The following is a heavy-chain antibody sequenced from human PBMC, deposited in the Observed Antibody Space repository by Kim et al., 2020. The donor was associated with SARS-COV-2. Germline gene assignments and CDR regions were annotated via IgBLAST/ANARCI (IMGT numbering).Heavy chain of an antibody. D-gene: IGHD5-18*01. V-gene: IGHV3-21*01. Sequence: GGSLRLSCAASGFTFSSYSMNWVRQAPGKGLEWVSSISSSSSYIYYADSVKGRFTISRDKAKNSLYLQMNSLRAEDTAVYYCARDYDSGYSRRAFDYFDYWGQRTLVTRSS. CDR3: ARDYDSGYSRRAFDYFDY. CDR1: GFTFSSYS. CDR2: ISSSSSYI. J-gene: IGHJ4*02.